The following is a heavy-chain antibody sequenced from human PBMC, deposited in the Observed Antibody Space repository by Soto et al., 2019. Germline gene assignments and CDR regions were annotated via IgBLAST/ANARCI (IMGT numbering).Heavy chain of an antibody. Sequence: QVQLVQSGAEVKKPGSSVKVSCKASGGTFSSYTISWVRQAPGQGLEWMGRIIPILGIANYAQKFQGRVTMTADKSTSTAYRELSSLRSEGTAVYYRAGGGGSATGAFDYWGQGTLVTVSS. CDR3: AGGGGSATGAFDY. J-gene: IGHJ4*02. CDR1: GGTFSSYT. CDR2: IIPILGIA. D-gene: IGHD3-16*01. V-gene: IGHV1-69*02.